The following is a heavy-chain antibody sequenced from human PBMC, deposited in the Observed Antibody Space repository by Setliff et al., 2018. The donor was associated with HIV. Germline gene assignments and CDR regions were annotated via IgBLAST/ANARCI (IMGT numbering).Heavy chain of an antibody. CDR2: TSHSGST. V-gene: IGHV4-38-2*02. CDR3: VTTDCSGYDSVWFDP. Sequence: PSETLSLTCTVSGFSISSGYYWGWIRQPPGKGLEWIASTSHSGSTGYNPSLRSRVTISLDTSKNQVSLNMRSVTATDTGVYYCVTTDCSGYDSVWFDPWGQGTLVTVSS. D-gene: IGHD5-12*01. CDR1: GFSISSGYY. J-gene: IGHJ5*02.